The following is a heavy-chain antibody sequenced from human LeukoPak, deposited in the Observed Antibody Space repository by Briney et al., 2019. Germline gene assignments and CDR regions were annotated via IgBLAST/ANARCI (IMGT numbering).Heavy chain of an antibody. CDR3: ARDRHLYYYDSSGYYYSEYFQH. D-gene: IGHD3-22*01. V-gene: IGHV1-18*01. CDR2: ISAYNGNT. CDR1: GYTFTSYG. Sequence: ASVKVSCKASGYTFTSYGISWVRQAPGQGLEWMGWISAYNGNTNYAQKLQGRVTMTTDTSTSTAYMELRSLRSDDTAVYYCARDRHLYYYDSSGYYYSEYFQHWGQGTLVTVSS. J-gene: IGHJ1*01.